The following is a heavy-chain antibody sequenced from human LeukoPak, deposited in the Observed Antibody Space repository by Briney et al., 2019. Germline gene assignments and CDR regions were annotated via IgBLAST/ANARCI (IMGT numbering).Heavy chain of an antibody. CDR2: IYTSGST. Sequence: SETLSLTCTVSGGSISSYYWSWIRQPAGKGLEWIGRIYTSGSTNYNPSLKSRVTMSVDTSKNQFSLKLSSVTAADTAVYYCARGPTNTYYFDAFDIWGQGTMVTVSS. V-gene: IGHV4-4*07. J-gene: IGHJ3*02. CDR3: ARGPTNTYYFDAFDI. D-gene: IGHD2-8*01. CDR1: GGSISSYY.